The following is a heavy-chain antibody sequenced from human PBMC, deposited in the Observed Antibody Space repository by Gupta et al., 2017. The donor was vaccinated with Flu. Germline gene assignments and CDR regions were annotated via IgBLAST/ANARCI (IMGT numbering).Heavy chain of an antibody. V-gene: IGHV3-7*04. Sequence: EVQLVESGGGLVQPGGSLRLSCAASGFTFSSYWMSWVRQAPGKGLEWVANIKQDGSEKYYVDSVKGRFTISRDNAKNSLYLQMNSLRAEDTAVYYCARDRLRQWLVPHYYYGMDVWGQGTTVTVSS. D-gene: IGHD6-19*01. CDR2: IKQDGSEK. CDR3: ARDRLRQWLVPHYYYGMDV. J-gene: IGHJ6*02. CDR1: GFTFSSYW.